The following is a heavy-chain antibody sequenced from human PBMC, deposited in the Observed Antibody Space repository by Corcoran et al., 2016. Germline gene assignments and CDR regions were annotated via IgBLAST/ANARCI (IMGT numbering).Heavy chain of an antibody. CDR2: ISYDGSNK. J-gene: IGHJ6*02. CDR3: AKSNSYCSGGSCYLAHYYYDGMDV. Sequence: QVQLVASGGGVVQPGRSLRLSCAASGFTFSSYGMHWVRQAPGKGLEWVAVISYDGSNKYYADSVKGRFTISRDNSKNTLYLQRNSLSAEDTAVYYCAKSNSYCSGGSCYLAHYYYDGMDVWGQGTTVTVSS. V-gene: IGHV3-30*18. CDR1: GFTFSSYG. D-gene: IGHD2-15*01.